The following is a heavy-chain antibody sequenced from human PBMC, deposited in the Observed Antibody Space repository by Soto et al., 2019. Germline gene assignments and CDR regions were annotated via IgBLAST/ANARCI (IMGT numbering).Heavy chain of an antibody. Sequence: PSETLSLTCTVAGGSISCFYWSWVRQPAGKGLEWIGRIYSSGATKYNPSLRNRVTMSVDTSTDQYSLNLASMTAADTAVYFCARGPFCGNDCYFDVWGQGTQVTVSS. CDR2: IYSSGAT. J-gene: IGHJ4*02. V-gene: IGHV4-4*07. D-gene: IGHD2-21*02. CDR3: ARGPFCGNDCYFDV. CDR1: GGSISCFY.